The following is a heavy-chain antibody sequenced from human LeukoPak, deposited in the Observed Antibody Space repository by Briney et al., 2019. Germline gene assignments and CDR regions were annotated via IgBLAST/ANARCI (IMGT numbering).Heavy chain of an antibody. CDR3: ARSPPHSDYGSGSRFDY. CDR1: GYTFTSYG. J-gene: IGHJ4*02. Sequence: ASVKVSCKASGYTFTSYGISWVRQAPGQGLEWMGWIRGNGYTNYAQKLQDRVTMTADTSTTTAYMELRSLRSDDTAVYFCARSPPHSDYGSGSRFDYWGQGTLVTVSS. D-gene: IGHD3-10*01. CDR2: IRGNGYT. V-gene: IGHV1-18*01.